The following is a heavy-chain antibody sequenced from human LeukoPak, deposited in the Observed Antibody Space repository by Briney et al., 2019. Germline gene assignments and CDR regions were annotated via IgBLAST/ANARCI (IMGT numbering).Heavy chain of an antibody. D-gene: IGHD6-25*01. CDR3: ARDRPAAYGMDV. V-gene: IGHV3-30*14. Sequence: GGSLRLSCAASGFTFSSYAMHWVRQAPGKGLEWVAVISYDGSNKYYADSVKGRFTISRDNSKNTLYLQMNSLRAEDTAVYYCARDRPAAYGMDVWGQGTTVTVSS. J-gene: IGHJ6*02. CDR2: ISYDGSNK. CDR1: GFTFSSYA.